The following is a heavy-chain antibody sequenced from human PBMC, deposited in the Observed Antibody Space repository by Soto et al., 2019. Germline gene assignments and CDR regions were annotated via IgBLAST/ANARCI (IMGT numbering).Heavy chain of an antibody. V-gene: IGHV1-18*04. Sequence: ASLKVSCNASGYTFTSYGISWVRQAPGKGIEWMGLISAYNGKTNYAKKLKGRVTMTTDTSTSTAYMELRSLRSDETAVYYCARVVPAATMGWFHXWGQGTLVTVSX. D-gene: IGHD2-2*01. CDR1: GYTFTSYG. CDR2: ISAYNGKT. J-gene: IGHJ5*02. CDR3: ARVVPAATMGWFHX.